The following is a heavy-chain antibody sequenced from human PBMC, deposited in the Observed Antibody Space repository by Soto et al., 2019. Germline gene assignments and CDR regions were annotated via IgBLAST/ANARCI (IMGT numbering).Heavy chain of an antibody. CDR1: GGSVNSGGYY. D-gene: IGHD3-3*01. J-gene: IGHJ4*01. V-gene: IGHV4-61*08. CDR3: VRDRSLLVPTSIDY. Sequence: SETLSLTCSVSGGSVNSGGYYWSWIRQPPGKGLEWIGFIFYNGGTSYNPSLGSRFTISRDNAKNSLYLQMNSLRAEDTAVYYCVRDRSLLVPTSIDYWGHGTLVTVSS. CDR2: IFYNGGT.